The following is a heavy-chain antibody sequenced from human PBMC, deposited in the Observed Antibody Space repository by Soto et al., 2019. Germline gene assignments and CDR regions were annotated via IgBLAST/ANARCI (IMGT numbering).Heavy chain of an antibody. CDR1: GYTFTSYD. V-gene: IGHV1-8*01. J-gene: IGHJ4*02. CDR3: ARGDGNFPYFDS. Sequence: ASVKVSCKASGYTFTSYDINWVRQATGQGLEWMGWMNPNSDKTKVSQKFRGRVTIFRDTSANTVYMELSTLRSEDTALYYCARGDGNFPYFDSWGEGTLVTVSS. CDR2: MNPNSDKT.